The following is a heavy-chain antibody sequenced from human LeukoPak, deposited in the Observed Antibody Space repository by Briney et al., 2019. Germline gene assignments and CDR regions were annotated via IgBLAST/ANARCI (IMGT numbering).Heavy chain of an antibody. D-gene: IGHD3-3*01. CDR1: GFTFGKYW. CDR2: IKLDGSEK. CDR3: ARVGGSYDFWSGYLHYGMDV. Sequence: GGSLRLSCVASGFTFGKYWMSWVRQAPGKGLEWVANIKLDGSEKNYVDSVKGRFTISRDNTKNSLYLQMNSLRAEDTAVYYCARVGGSYDFWSGYLHYGMDVWGQGTTVTVSS. J-gene: IGHJ6*02. V-gene: IGHV3-7*01.